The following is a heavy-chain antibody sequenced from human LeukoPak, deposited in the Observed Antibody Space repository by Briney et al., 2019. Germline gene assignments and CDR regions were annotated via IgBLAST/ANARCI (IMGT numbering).Heavy chain of an antibody. J-gene: IGHJ5*02. CDR1: GFTFSSYW. Sequence: GGSLRLSCAASGFTFSSYWMSWVRQAPGKGLEWVANIRQDGSEKYYVDSVKGRFTISRDNAKNSLYLQMNSLRAEDTAVYYCARLPYSIYQLLSDRWGQGTLVTVSS. D-gene: IGHD2-2*01. CDR3: ARLPYSIYQLLSDR. V-gene: IGHV3-7*01. CDR2: IRQDGSEK.